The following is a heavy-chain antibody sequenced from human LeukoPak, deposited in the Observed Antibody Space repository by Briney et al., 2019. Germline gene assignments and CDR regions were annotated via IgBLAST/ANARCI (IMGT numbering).Heavy chain of an antibody. D-gene: IGHD2-8*01. CDR1: GFTFSDNA. Sequence: GGSLRLSCAASGFTFSDNAMTWVRQAPGKGLEWVSTISGRGGSAFYADSVKGRFTVSRDNSKNTLFLQMNSLRAEDTAIYYCAKRVLCQSWGQGTLVTVSS. V-gene: IGHV3-23*01. CDR2: ISGRGGSA. CDR3: AKRVLCQS. J-gene: IGHJ5*02.